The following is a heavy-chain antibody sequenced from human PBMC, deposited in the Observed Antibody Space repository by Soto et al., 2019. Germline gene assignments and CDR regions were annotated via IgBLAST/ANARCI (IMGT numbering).Heavy chain of an antibody. Sequence: QVQLQESGPGLVKPSETLSLTCTVSGGSISSYYWSWIRQPPGKGLEWIGYIYYSGSTNYNPSLKSRVTISGDTSKSQFSLKLSSVTAAETAVYYCARVWGGAFDIWGQGTMVTVSS. V-gene: IGHV4-59*01. CDR2: IYYSGST. CDR1: GGSISSYY. CDR3: ARVWGGAFDI. J-gene: IGHJ3*02. D-gene: IGHD3-10*01.